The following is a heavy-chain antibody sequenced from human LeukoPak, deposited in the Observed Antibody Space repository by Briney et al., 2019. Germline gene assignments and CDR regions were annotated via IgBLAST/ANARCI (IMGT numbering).Heavy chain of an antibody. CDR3: AHRLDQRTNWNYGNFDY. V-gene: IGHV2-5*02. J-gene: IGHJ4*02. Sequence: SGPTLVKPTQTLTLTCTFSGFSLTTRGVGVGWIRQPPGQALEWLAVIYWDDDKRYSPSLRSRLSITKDTSKNQVVLTMTNMDPVDTGTYYCAHRLDQRTNWNYGNFDYWGQGTLVTVSS. CDR2: IYWDDDK. D-gene: IGHD1-7*01. CDR1: GFSLTTRGVG.